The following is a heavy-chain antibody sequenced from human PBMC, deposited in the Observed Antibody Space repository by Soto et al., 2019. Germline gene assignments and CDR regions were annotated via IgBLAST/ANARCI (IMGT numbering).Heavy chain of an antibody. CDR1: GFTFSSYA. D-gene: IGHD4-17*01. V-gene: IGHV3-23*01. CDR2: ISGSGGST. J-gene: IGHJ4*02. Sequence: GGSLRLSCAASGFTFSSYAMSWVRQAPGKGLEWVSAISGSGGSTYYADSVKGRFTISRDNSKNTLYLQMNSLRAEDTAVYYCAKDPYNYGGNSGVDYWGQGTLVTVSS. CDR3: AKDPYNYGGNSGVDY.